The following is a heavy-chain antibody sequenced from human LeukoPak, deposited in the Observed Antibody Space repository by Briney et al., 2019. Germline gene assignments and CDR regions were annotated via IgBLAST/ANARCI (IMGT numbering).Heavy chain of an antibody. CDR1: GGTFSSYA. CDR3: ASTAILWNDVRAGFDY. D-gene: IGHD1-1*01. J-gene: IGHJ4*02. V-gene: IGHV1-69*05. CDR2: IIPIFGTA. Sequence: SVKVSCKASGGTFSSYAISWVRQAPGQGLEWMGGIIPIFGTANYAQKFQGKVTITTDKSTSTAYMELSSLRSEDTAVYYCASTAILWNDVRAGFDYWGQGTLVTVSS.